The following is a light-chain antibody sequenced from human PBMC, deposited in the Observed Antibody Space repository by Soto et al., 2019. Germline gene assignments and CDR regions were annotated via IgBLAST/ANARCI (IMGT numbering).Light chain of an antibody. J-gene: IGLJ3*02. CDR2: ENN. V-gene: IGLV1-51*02. CDR3: GTWDSSLSAGGV. Sequence: QSVLTQPPSVSAAPGQKVTISCSGSSSNIGNNYVSWYQQLPGTAPKLLIYENNKRPSGIPDRFSGSKSGTSATLGITGLQTGDEADYCCGTWDSSLSAGGVFGGGTKVTVL. CDR1: SSNIGNNY.